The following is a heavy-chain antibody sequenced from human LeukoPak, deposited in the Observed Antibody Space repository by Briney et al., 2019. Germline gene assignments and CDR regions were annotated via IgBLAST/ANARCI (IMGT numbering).Heavy chain of an antibody. CDR1: GGSISSGSYY. J-gene: IGHJ6*03. D-gene: IGHD7-27*01. V-gene: IGHV4-61*02. Sequence: PSETLSLTCTVSGGSISSGSYYWSWIRQPAGKGLEWIGRIYTSGSTNYNPSLKSRVTISVDTSKNQFSLKLSSVTAADTAVYYCARDPLGPDYYYYYMDVWGKGTTVTVSS. CDR3: ARDPLGPDYYYYYMDV. CDR2: IYTSGST.